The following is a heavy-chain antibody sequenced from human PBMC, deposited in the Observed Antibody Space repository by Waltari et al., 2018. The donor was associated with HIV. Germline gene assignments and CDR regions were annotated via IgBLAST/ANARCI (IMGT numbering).Heavy chain of an antibody. CDR3: AHTLGYCSGGTLAQGCWLY. V-gene: IGHV2-5*01. CDR1: GFSLSTTGVG. CDR2: IYLNDDK. D-gene: IGHD2-15*01. Sequence: QITLKESGPTLVKPTQTLTLTCTFSGFSLSTTGVGVAWIRQSPGKALEWLAPIYLNDDKRDSPPLKSRRTITKDTSKNQVVLRMTNVDPVDTATYYCAHTLGYCSGGTLAQGCWLYWGQGTLVTVSS. J-gene: IGHJ4*02.